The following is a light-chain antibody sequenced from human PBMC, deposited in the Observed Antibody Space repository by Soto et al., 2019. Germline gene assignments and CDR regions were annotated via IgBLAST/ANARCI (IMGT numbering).Light chain of an antibody. CDR2: RSN. J-gene: IGLJ2*01. CDR3: AAWDGSLSGQV. CDR1: TSNVGINS. Sequence: QSVLTQPPSASGTPGQRVTISCSGSTSNVGINSVFWYQHLPGTAPKLLIYRSNQRASGVPDRFSGSKSGTSASLAISGLRSEDEADYYCAAWDGSLSGQVFGGGTKVTVL. V-gene: IGLV1-47*01.